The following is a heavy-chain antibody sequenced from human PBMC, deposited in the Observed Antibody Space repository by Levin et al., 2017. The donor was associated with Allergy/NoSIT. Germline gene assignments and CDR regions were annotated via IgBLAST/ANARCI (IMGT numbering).Heavy chain of an antibody. CDR2: ISTYDGTT. CDR3: ARDPSNTVGRDIYFDH. J-gene: IGHJ4*02. V-gene: IGHV1-18*01. D-gene: IGHD3-9*01. CDR1: GYTFKKYA. Sequence: GESLKISCKASGYTFKKYAITWVRQGPGQGLEWMGWISTYDGTTKYAQNLQGRVTLTTDTSTSTAYMELRTPRSDDTAVYFCARDPSNTVGRDIYFDHWGQGSLVTVSS.